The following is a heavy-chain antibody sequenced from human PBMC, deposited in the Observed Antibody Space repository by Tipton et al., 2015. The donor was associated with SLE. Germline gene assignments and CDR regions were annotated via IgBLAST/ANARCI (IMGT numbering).Heavy chain of an antibody. D-gene: IGHD4-11*01. CDR3: ASDYSNSDYSYYYMDV. V-gene: IGHV4-34*01. Sequence: TLSLTCAVYGGSFSGYYWSWIRQPPGKGLEWIGEINHFSGTKYNPSLKSRVTISVDRSQNQFSLRLSSVSAADTAVYYCASDYSNSDYSYYYMDVWGKGTTVTVSS. CDR2: INHFSGT. CDR1: GGSFSGYY. J-gene: IGHJ6*03.